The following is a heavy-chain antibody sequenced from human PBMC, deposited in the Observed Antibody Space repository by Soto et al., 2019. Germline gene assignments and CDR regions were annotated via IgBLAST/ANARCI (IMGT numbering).Heavy chain of an antibody. V-gene: IGHV3-23*01. Sequence: GGSLRLSCAASGFTFSAYAMSWVRQAPGKGLEWVSGISGSGDSTDYADSVKGRFTISRDNSGSTLYLQMNSLRAEDTAVYYCAKQNGDLLYTTYYYYMDVWGKGTTVTVSS. D-gene: IGHD3-10*01. CDR3: AKQNGDLLYTTYYYYMDV. CDR2: ISGSGDST. J-gene: IGHJ6*03. CDR1: GFTFSAYA.